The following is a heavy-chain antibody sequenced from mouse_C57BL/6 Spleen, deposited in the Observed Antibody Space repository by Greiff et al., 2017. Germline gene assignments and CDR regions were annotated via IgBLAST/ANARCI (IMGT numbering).Heavy chain of an antibody. CDR2: IDPSDSYT. J-gene: IGHJ1*03. V-gene: IGHV1-69*01. D-gene: IGHD2-12*01. Sequence: QVQLQQPGAELVMPGASVKLSCKASGYTFTSYWMHWVKQRPGQGLEWIGEIDPSDSYTNYNQKFKGKSTLTVDTSSSTAYMQLSSLTSEDSAVYYCLYSNDDWYFDVWGTGTTVTVSS. CDR3: LYSNDDWYFDV. CDR1: GYTFTSYW.